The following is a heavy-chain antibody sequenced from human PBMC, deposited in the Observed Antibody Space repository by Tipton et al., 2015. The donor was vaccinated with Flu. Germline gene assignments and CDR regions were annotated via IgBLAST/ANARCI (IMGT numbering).Heavy chain of an antibody. CDR3: AGVLSGSIY. CDR1: GFTFSNYA. D-gene: IGHD5-12*01. Sequence: SLRLSCAASGFTFSNYAMTWVRQAPGKGLEWVSSVGGSGISAYYTDSVTGRFTISRDNSKNTLYLQMSSLRTEDTGMYYCAGVLSGSIYWGQGTLVTVSS. V-gene: IGHV3-23*01. CDR2: VGGSGISA. J-gene: IGHJ4*02.